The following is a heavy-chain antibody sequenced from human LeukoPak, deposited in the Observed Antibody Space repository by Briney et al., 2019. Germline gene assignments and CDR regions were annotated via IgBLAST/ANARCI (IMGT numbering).Heavy chain of an antibody. D-gene: IGHD3-10*01. CDR1: GGSISGYY. V-gene: IGHV4-59*01. J-gene: IGHJ3*02. Sequence: SETLSLTCTVSGGSISGYYWSWIRQPPGKGLEWIGYIYYSGSTNYNPSLKSRVTISVDTSKNQFSLKLSSVTAADTAVYYCARGITMVRGAFDIWGQGTMVTVSS. CDR2: IYYSGST. CDR3: ARGITMVRGAFDI.